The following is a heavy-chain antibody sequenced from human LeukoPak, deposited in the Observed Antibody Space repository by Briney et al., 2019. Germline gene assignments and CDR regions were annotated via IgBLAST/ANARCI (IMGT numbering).Heavy chain of an antibody. D-gene: IGHD1-1*01. V-gene: IGHV4-59*12. Sequence: SETLSLTCTVSGGSISSYYWSWFRQPPGKGLEWIGYIYYSGSTNYNPSLKSRVTMSVDTSKNQFSLKLSSVTAADTAVYYCARDRAAWNDAFDIWGQGTMVTVSS. CDR1: GGSISSYY. J-gene: IGHJ3*02. CDR2: IYYSGST. CDR3: ARDRAAWNDAFDI.